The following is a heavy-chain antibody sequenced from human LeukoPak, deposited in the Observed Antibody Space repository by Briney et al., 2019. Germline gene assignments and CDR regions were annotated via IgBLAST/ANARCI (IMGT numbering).Heavy chain of an antibody. J-gene: IGHJ4*02. Sequence: GGSLRLSCAASGFTFSNAWMSWVRQAPGKGLEWVGRIKSITDGGTTDYAAPVKGRFTISRDDSRDTLFLQMNSLRAEDTTVYYCAKDQAAYSSSWFDYWGQGTLVTVSS. CDR1: GFTFSNAW. CDR3: AKDQAAYSSSWFDY. V-gene: IGHV3-15*01. D-gene: IGHD6-13*01. CDR2: IKSITDGGTT.